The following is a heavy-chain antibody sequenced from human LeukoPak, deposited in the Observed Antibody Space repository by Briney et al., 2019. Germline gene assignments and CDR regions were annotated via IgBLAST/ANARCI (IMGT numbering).Heavy chain of an antibody. D-gene: IGHD1-7*01. CDR3: ARELSQIGFSDY. V-gene: IGHV4-61*05. Sequence: SETLSLTCTVSGGSISSSTYYWGWIRQPPGKGLDWIGYIYYTGSTNYNPSLKSRVTISVDTSKNQFSLKLTSVTAADTAVYYCARELSQIGFSDYWGQGTLVTVSS. CDR1: GGSISSSTYY. J-gene: IGHJ4*02. CDR2: IYYTGST.